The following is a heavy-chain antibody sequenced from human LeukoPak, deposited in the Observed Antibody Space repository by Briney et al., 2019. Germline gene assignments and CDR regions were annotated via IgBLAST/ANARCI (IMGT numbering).Heavy chain of an antibody. V-gene: IGHV3-11*05. CDR1: GFTFSDYY. D-gene: IGHD2-8*01. CDR2: VTSSSGYT. CDR3: ARGEGLMADY. Sequence: GGTLRLSCAASGFTFSDYYMTWIRQAPGKGLEWGSYVTSSSGYTNDADSVKGRFPISRDNAKNSLYLQMNSLRAEDTAVYYCARGEGLMADYWGQGTLVTVSS. J-gene: IGHJ4*02.